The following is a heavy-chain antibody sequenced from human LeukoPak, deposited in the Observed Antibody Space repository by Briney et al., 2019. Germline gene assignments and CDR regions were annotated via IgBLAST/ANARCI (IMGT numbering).Heavy chain of an antibody. CDR1: GFTVSSDY. J-gene: IGHJ4*02. V-gene: IGHV3-53*04. Sequence: PGGSLRLSCAASGFTVSSDYMSWVRQAPGKGLEWVSGIYSGGSTYYADSVKGRFTISRHNSKNTLYLQMNSLRAEDTAVYYCARVFGYYFDYWGQGTLVTVSS. CDR3: ARVFGYYFDY. D-gene: IGHD3-10*01. CDR2: IYSGGST.